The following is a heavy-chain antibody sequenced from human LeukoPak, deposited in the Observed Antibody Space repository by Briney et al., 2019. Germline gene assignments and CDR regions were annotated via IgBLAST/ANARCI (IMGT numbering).Heavy chain of an antibody. CDR1: GGSISSYY. V-gene: IGHV4-34*01. CDR2: INHSGST. Sequence: PSETLSLTCTVSGGSISSYYWSRIRQPPGKGLEWIGEINHSGSTNYNPSLKSRVTISVDTSKNQFSLKLSSVTAADTAVYYCARVDTAMVFYYYYYMDVWGKGTTVTVSS. D-gene: IGHD5-18*01. J-gene: IGHJ6*03. CDR3: ARVDTAMVFYYYYYMDV.